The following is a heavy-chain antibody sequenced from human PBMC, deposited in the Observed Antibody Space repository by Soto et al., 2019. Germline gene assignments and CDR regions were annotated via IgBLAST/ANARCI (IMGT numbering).Heavy chain of an antibody. CDR2: ISSSSTI. CDR1: GFSFSSYA. CDR3: ASSSGYYSYDAFDI. J-gene: IGHJ3*02. V-gene: IGHV3-48*02. D-gene: IGHD3-22*01. Sequence: PGGSLRLSCAASGFSFSSYAMNWVRQAPGKGLEWVSYISSSSTIYYADSVKGRFTISRDNAKNSLYLQMNSLRDEDTAVYYCASSSGYYSYDAFDIWGQGTMVTVSS.